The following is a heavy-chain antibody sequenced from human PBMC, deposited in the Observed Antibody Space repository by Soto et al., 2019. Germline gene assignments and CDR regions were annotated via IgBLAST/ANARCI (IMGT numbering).Heavy chain of an antibody. CDR3: AKGWSSSSSNLFDY. Sequence: GGSLRLSCAASGFTFSNFAMNWVRQAPGKGLEWVSTISIAGGTTYYAESVKGRFTISRDNSKNTLYLQMNSLRAEDTAIYYCAKGWSSSSSNLFDYWGPGTLVTVSS. J-gene: IGHJ4*02. CDR2: ISIAGGTT. D-gene: IGHD6-6*01. CDR1: GFTFSNFA. V-gene: IGHV3-23*01.